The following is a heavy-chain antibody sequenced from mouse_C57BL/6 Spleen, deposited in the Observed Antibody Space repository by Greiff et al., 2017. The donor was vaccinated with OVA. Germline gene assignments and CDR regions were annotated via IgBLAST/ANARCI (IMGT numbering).Heavy chain of an antibody. Sequence: EVQLQQSGPELVKPGASVKISCKASGYSFTDYNMNWVKQRNGKSLEWIGVINPNYGTTSYNQKFKGKATLTVDQSSSTAYMQLNSLTSEDSAVYYCARSNYSNYLYYAMDYWGQGTSVTVSS. V-gene: IGHV1-39*01. D-gene: IGHD2-5*01. CDR1: GYSFTDYN. CDR2: INPNYGTT. CDR3: ARSNYSNYLYYAMDY. J-gene: IGHJ4*01.